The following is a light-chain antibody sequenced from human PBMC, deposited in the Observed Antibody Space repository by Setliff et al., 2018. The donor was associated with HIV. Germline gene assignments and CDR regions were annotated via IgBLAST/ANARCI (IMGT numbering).Light chain of an antibody. CDR2: DTS. CDR1: QRVGNIY. CDR3: QVYGSSFT. J-gene: IGKJ4*01. V-gene: IGKV3D-20*01. Sequence: EILLTQSPDTLSLSPGEWATLHCRVSQRVGNIYIAWYQQKPGLPPRLLIHDTSTRPAGIPERFNAGGSGTDFRLTIVGLEPEDSAVYFCQVYGSSFTFGGGTKV.